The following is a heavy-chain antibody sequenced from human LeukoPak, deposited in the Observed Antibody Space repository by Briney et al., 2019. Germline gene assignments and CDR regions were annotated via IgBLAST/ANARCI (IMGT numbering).Heavy chain of an antibody. D-gene: IGHD3-10*01. CDR2: IRSEPYGGTT. CDR1: GFSFGDYA. J-gene: IGHJ4*02. Sequence: GGSLRLSCRASGFSFGDYAMSWVRQAPGKGLEWVGFIRSEPYGGTTEYAASVQGRITISRDDSKSIAYLQMNSLKTEDSAVYYCTRVSHYGSGSDFDQWGQGTLVTVSS. CDR3: TRVSHYGSGSDFDQ. V-gene: IGHV3-49*04.